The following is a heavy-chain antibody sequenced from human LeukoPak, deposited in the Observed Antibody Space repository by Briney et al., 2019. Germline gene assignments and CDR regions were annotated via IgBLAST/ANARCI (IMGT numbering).Heavy chain of an antibody. V-gene: IGHV3-7*01. CDR1: GFTFSTYW. CDR3: ARERGYYDSSGYYRSEGFDY. D-gene: IGHD3-22*01. J-gene: IGHJ4*02. CDR2: IKQDGSEK. Sequence: PGGSLRLSCAASGFTFSTYWMSWVRQAPGKGLEWVANIKQDGSEKYYVDSVKGRFTISRDNAKNSLYLQMNSLRAEDTAVYFCARERGYYDSSGYYRSEGFDYWGQGTLVTVSS.